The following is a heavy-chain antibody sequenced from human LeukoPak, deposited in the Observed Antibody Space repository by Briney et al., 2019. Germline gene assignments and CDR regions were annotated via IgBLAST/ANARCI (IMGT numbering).Heavy chain of an antibody. V-gene: IGHV5-51*01. CDR1: GYSSTSYW. CDR3: TGAQDGSYHWDS. J-gene: IGHJ4*02. D-gene: IGHD1-26*01. Sequence: GESLQFSWQGFGYSSTSYWIGWVRQLPGKGLEWMGIIYFRDFHIKYSTSFQGQVTFSADRSSTRDHLQWRRLKATASAIYLCTGAQDGSYHWDSWGQGTLVTVSS. CDR2: IYFRDFHI.